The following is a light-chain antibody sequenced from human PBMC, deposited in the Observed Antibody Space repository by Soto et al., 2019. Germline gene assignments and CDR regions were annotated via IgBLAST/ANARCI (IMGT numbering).Light chain of an antibody. CDR2: GAS. Sequence: EIVMTQSPATLSVSPGERATLSCRASQSVSSNLAWYQQKPGQAPRLLIYGASTRATGIPARFSGSGSGTKFTLPISSLQAGDFAIYYCQHYNNWPPWTFGQGTKVEIK. V-gene: IGKV3-15*01. CDR3: QHYNNWPPWT. CDR1: QSVSSN. J-gene: IGKJ1*01.